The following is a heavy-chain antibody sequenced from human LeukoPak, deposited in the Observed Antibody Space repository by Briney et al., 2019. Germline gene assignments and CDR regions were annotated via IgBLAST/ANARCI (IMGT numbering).Heavy chain of an antibody. J-gene: IGHJ3*02. CDR3: ASSTTVTMSAFDI. CDR1: GFTVSSNY. Sequence: PGGSLRLSCAASGFTVSSNYMSWVRQAPGKGLEWVSVIYSGGSTYYADSVKGRFTISRDNSKNTLYLQMNSLRAEDTAVYYCASSTTVTMSAFDIWGQGTMVTVSS. CDR2: IYSGGST. V-gene: IGHV3-66*01. D-gene: IGHD4-17*01.